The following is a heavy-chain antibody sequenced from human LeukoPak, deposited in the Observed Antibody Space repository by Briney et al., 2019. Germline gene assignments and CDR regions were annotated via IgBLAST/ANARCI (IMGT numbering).Heavy chain of an antibody. CDR3: ARGSSSSNYYYYYMDV. V-gene: IGHV1-2*06. Sequence: GASVKVSCKASGYTFTGYYMHWVRQAPGQGLEWMGRINPNSGGTNYAQKFRGRVTMTRDTSISTAYMELSRLRSDDTAVYYCARGSSSSNYYYYYMDVWGKGTTVTVSS. CDR2: INPNSGGT. CDR1: GYTFTGYY. D-gene: IGHD6-6*01. J-gene: IGHJ6*03.